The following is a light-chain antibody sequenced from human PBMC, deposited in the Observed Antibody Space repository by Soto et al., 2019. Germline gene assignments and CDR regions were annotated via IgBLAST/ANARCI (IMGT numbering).Light chain of an antibody. CDR2: GAS. V-gene: IGKV3-15*01. J-gene: IGKJ2*01. Sequence: EIGMTQSPATLSVFPGERATLSCRASQSISSNLAWYQQKPGQAPRLLIDGASARATGIPARFIGSGSWTEFTLTIISLQSEDFAIYACHQYNNWPPYTFGQGTKLEI. CDR1: QSISSN. CDR3: HQYNNWPPYT.